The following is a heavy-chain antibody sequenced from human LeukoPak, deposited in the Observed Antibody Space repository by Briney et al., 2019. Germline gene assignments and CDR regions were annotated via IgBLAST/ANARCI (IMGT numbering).Heavy chain of an antibody. V-gene: IGHV4-59*08. CDR1: GGSISSYY. CDR3: ARLSSRQGLAGNDAFDI. CDR2: IYYSGST. J-gene: IGHJ3*02. Sequence: SETLSLTCTVSGGSISSYYWSWIRQPPGKGLEWIGYIYYSGSTNYNPSPKSRVTISVDTSKNQLSLKLSSVTAADTAVYYCARLSSRQGLAGNDAFDIWGQGTMVTVSS. D-gene: IGHD1-1*01.